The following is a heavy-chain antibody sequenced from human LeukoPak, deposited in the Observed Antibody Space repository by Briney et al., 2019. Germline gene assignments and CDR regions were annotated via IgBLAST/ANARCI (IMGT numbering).Heavy chain of an antibody. CDR1: GYTFTSYA. V-gene: IGHV1-3*01. CDR2: INAGNGNT. J-gene: IGHJ4*02. Sequence: GASVTVSCKASGYTFTSYAMHWVRPAPGQRLAWMGWINAGNGNTKYSQKFQGRVTITRDTSASTAYMELSSLRSEDTAVYYCARGHYGSGSYDYWGQGTLVTVSS. D-gene: IGHD3-10*01. CDR3: ARGHYGSGSYDY.